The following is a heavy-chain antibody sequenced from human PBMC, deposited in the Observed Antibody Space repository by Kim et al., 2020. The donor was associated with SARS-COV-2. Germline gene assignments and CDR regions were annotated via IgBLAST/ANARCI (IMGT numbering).Heavy chain of an antibody. CDR1: GYTFIGYY. CDR2: INPNSGGT. D-gene: IGHD6-13*01. J-gene: IGHJ5*02. V-gene: IGHV1-2*06. Sequence: ASVKVSCKASGYTFIGYYIHWVRQAPGQGLEWMGRINPNSGGTNYAQQFQGRVTMTRDTSISTAYMELSSLRSDDTAVYYCARGYEAAAGTTNWFGPWGQGTLVTVSS. CDR3: ARGYEAAAGTTNWFGP.